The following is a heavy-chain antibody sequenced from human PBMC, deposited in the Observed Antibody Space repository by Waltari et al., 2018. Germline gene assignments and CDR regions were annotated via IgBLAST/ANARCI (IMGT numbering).Heavy chain of an antibody. D-gene: IGHD3-16*01. CDR2: ISYDGSKK. CDR1: GFTFRSFG. V-gene: IGHV3-30*18. CDR3: AKDGCLEYLYSVFDS. Sequence: QVQLVESGGGVVQPGRSLRLSCAASGFTFRSFGMHWVRQAPGKGLESVAVISYDGSKKYDADSVKGRFTISRDNYNDTLYLQMNTLRPEDTAVYYCAKDGCLEYLYSVFDSWGQGTLVSVSS. J-gene: IGHJ4*02.